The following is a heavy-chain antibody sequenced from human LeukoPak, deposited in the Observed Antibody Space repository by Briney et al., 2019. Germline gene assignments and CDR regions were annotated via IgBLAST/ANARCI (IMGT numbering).Heavy chain of an antibody. V-gene: IGHV3-48*03. CDR3: ARGNSSGYYSDHNWFDP. J-gene: IGHJ5*02. CDR1: GFTFSSYE. CDR2: ISSSGSTI. Sequence: GGSLRLSCAASGFTFSSYEMNWVRQAPGKGLEWVSYISSSGSTIYYADSVKGRFTISRGNAKNSLYLQMNSLRAEDTAVYYCARGNSSGYYSDHNWFDPWGQGTLVTVSS. D-gene: IGHD3-22*01.